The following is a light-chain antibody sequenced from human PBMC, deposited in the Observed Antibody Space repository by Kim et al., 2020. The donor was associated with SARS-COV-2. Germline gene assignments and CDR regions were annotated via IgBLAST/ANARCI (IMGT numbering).Light chain of an antibody. Sequence: LSPGERATLSCRASQSVSSSYLAWYQQKPGQAPRLLIYGASSRATGIPDRVSGSGSGTDFTLTISRLEPEDFAVYYCQQYGSSPTCGQGTKVDIK. J-gene: IGKJ1*01. CDR3: QQYGSSPT. CDR2: GAS. CDR1: QSVSSSY. V-gene: IGKV3-20*01.